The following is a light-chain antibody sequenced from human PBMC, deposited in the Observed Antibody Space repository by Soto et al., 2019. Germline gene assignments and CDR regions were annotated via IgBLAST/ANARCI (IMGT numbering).Light chain of an antibody. CDR2: EVT. J-gene: IGLJ1*01. V-gene: IGLV2-14*01. CDR1: SSDVGGYNY. CDR3: SSYTSTGTYV. Sequence: QSVLTQPASVSGSPGQSITISCTGTSSDVGGYNYVSWYQQHPGNAPKLMISEVTNRPSGVSDRFSGSKSDNTASLTISGLQAEDEADYYCSSYTSTGTYVFGTGTKATVL.